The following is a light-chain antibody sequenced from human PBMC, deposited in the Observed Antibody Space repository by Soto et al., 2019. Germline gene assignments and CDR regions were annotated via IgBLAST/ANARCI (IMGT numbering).Light chain of an antibody. CDR3: QQYYFSPPT. CDR2: WAS. V-gene: IGKV4-1*01. J-gene: IGKJ1*01. CDR1: QTLLYTSNNKNY. Sequence: DVVMTQSPDSVAVSLGERATITCKSSQTLLYTSNNKNYLAWYQQKPGQSPKLLIYWASTRESGVPDRFSGSGSGTDFTLSISGLQAEDVAVYFCQQYYFSPPTFDQGTKVEIK.